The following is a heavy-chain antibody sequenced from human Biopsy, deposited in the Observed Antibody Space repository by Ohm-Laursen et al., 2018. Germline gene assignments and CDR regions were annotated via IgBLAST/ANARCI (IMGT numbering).Heavy chain of an antibody. CDR2: IYPGGST. Sequence: GTLSLTCNVSGGDINNYYWSRIRQPAGKGLEWIGRIYPGGSTNYNPSLKSRVTMSVDTSKKQLSLRLRSVTAADTAMYYCASVVLGPTNDAFDLWGQGTMVVASS. D-gene: IGHD3-22*01. V-gene: IGHV4-4*07. CDR1: GGDINNYY. CDR3: ASVVLGPTNDAFDL. J-gene: IGHJ3*01.